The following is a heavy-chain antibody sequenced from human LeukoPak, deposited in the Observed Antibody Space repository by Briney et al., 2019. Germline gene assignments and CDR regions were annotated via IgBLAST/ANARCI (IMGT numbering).Heavy chain of an antibody. V-gene: IGHV4-39*07. CDR1: GDSISSSSYS. CDR3: ARGLRYYDSRDRFDF. CDR2: VYYRVTS. J-gene: IGHJ4*02. D-gene: IGHD3-22*01. Sequence: SETLSLTCTVSGDSISSSSYSWAWIRQPPGKGLEWLATVYYRVTSYSNPSLRSRVSISPDASQNQLSLRVTSVTAADTAVYYCARGLRYYDSRDRFDFWGQGALVTVSS.